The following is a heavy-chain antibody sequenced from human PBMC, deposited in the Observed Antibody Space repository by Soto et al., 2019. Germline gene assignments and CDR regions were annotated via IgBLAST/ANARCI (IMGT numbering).Heavy chain of an antibody. CDR3: VGSGYSGDAFGI. J-gene: IGHJ3*02. V-gene: IGHV1-69*02. CDR1: GGTFSSYT. CDR2: IIPILGIA. D-gene: IGHD3-22*01. Sequence: QVQLVQSGAGVKKPGSSVKVSCKASGGTFSSYTISWARQAPGEGLEWMGRIIPILGIAHYAQKFQGRVTITAEKSTSTAYMELSSLRSEDTAVYYCVGSGYSGDAFGIWGQGTMVTVSS.